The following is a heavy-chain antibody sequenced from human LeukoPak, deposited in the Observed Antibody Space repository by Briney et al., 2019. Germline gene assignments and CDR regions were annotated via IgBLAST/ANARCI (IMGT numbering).Heavy chain of an antibody. V-gene: IGHV4-59*01. CDR3: ARDRLPAAPWDYYYYMDV. D-gene: IGHD2-2*01. CDR1: GGSISSYY. CDR2: IYYSGST. J-gene: IGHJ6*03. Sequence: SETLSLTCTVSGGSISSYYWSWIRQPPGKGLEWIGYIYYSGSTNYNPSLKSRVTISVDTSKNQFSLKLSSVTAADTAVYYCARDRLPAAPWDYYYYMDVWGKGTTVTVSS.